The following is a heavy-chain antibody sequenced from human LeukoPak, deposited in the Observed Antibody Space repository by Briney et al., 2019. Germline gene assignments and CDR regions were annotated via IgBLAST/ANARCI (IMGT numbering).Heavy chain of an antibody. J-gene: IGHJ6*02. CDR2: MNPNSGNT. CDR3: ARWMTGYYDILTGSYYYYYYGMDV. V-gene: IGHV1-8*01. D-gene: IGHD3-9*01. Sequence: GASVKVSCKASGYTFTSYDINWVRQATGQGLEWMGWMNPNSGNTGYAQKFQGRVTMTRNTSISTAYMELSSLRSEDTAVYYCARWMTGYYDILTGSYYYYYYGMDVWGQGTTVTVSS. CDR1: GYTFTSYD.